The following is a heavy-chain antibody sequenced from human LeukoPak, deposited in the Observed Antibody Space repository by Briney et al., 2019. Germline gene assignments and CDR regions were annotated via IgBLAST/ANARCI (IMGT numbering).Heavy chain of an antibody. CDR3: ARHAQYYDFWSGPYYYYMDV. CDR1: GGSFSGYY. CDR2: INHSGST. Sequence: SETLSLTCAVYGGSFSGYYWSWIRQPPGKGLEWIGEINHSGSTNYNPSLKSRVTISVDTSKNQFSLKLSSVTAADTAVYYCARHAQYYDFWSGPYYYYMDVWGKGTTVTVSS. V-gene: IGHV4-34*01. J-gene: IGHJ6*03. D-gene: IGHD3-3*01.